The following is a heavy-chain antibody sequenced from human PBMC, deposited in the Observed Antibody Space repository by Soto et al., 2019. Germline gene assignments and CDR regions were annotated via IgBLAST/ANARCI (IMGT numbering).Heavy chain of an antibody. J-gene: IGHJ6*03. CDR3: ARARGYSGYDSFFTGYYYMDV. CDR1: GGSISSYY. D-gene: IGHD5-12*01. CDR2: IYYSGST. V-gene: IGHV4-59*08. Sequence: SETLSLTCTVSGGSISSYYWSWIRQPPGKGLEWIGYIYYSGSTNYNPSLKSRVTISVDTSKNQFSLKLSSVTAADTAVYYCARARGYSGYDSFFTGYYYMDVWGKGTTVTVSS.